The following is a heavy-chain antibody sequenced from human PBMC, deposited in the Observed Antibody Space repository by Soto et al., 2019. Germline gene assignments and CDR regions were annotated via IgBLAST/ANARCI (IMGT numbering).Heavy chain of an antibody. Sequence: SETLSLTCTVSGGSISSYYWSWIRQPPGKGLEWIGYIYYSGSTNYNPSLKSRVTISVDTSKNQFSLKLSSVTAADTAVYYCATSPTDRDLAYCGGDCYSWFDPWGQGTLVTVSS. CDR1: GGSISSYY. CDR2: IYYSGST. V-gene: IGHV4-59*08. D-gene: IGHD2-21*02. J-gene: IGHJ5*02. CDR3: ATSPTDRDLAYCGGDCYSWFDP.